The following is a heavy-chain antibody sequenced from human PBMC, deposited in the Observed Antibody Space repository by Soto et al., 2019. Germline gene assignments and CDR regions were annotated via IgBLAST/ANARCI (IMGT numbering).Heavy chain of an antibody. CDR1: GGSISSGDYY. CDR2: IYYSGGT. D-gene: IGHD6-13*01. J-gene: IGHJ5*02. Sequence: SETLSLTCTVSGGSISSGDYYWSWIRQPPGKGLEWIGYIYYSGGTYYNPSLKSRVTISVDTSKNQFSLKLSSVTAADTAVYYCASEIAAAGTRGRFDPWGQGTLVTVSS. V-gene: IGHV4-30-4*01. CDR3: ASEIAAAGTRGRFDP.